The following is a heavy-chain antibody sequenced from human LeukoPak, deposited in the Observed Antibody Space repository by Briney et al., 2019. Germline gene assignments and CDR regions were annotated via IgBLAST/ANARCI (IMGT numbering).Heavy chain of an antibody. CDR1: GFTFSSYA. D-gene: IGHD3-22*01. Sequence: GGSLRLSCAASGFTFSSYAMSWVRQAPGKGLEWVSAISGSDGRTYYADSVKGRFTVSRDNSKNTLYLQMNSLRVEDTAVYYCTSNPYDKSGYHIWGQGTMVTVSS. CDR2: ISGSDGRT. J-gene: IGHJ3*02. V-gene: IGHV3-23*01. CDR3: TSNPYDKSGYHI.